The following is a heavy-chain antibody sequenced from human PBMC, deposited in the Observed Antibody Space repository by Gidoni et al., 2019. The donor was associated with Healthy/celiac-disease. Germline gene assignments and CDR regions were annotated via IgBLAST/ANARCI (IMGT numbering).Heavy chain of an antibody. J-gene: IGHJ6*02. CDR2: TYYRSSCYN. V-gene: IGHV6-1*01. CDR1: GDSVSSKSHA. D-gene: IGHD6-19*01. CDR3: AREPTYSSGWSPAGSVGDYYYYGMDV. Sequence: QVQLQKSGPGLVKPSQTLSLTCAISGDSVSSKSHAWNWIGQSPSRGLEWLGRTYYRSSCYNDYAVSVRGRITIIPDTSRNHFSLLLDSVTPEDSALYYCAREPTYSSGWSPAGSVGDYYYYGMDVWGQGTTVTVSS.